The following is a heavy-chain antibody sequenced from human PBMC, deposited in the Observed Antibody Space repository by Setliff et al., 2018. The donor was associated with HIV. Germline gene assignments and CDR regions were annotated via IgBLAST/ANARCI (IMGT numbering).Heavy chain of an antibody. V-gene: IGHV3-21*01. Sequence: PGGSLRLSCAASGFTFSSYSMNWVRQAPGKGLEWVSSISSSSSYIYYADSVKGRFTISRDNAKNSLYLQMNSLRAEDTAVYYCARDPHLFSGEPLDAFDICGQGTMVTVSS. CDR2: ISSSSSYI. CDR1: GFTFSSYS. D-gene: IGHD3-3*02. CDR3: ARDPHLFSGEPLDAFDI. J-gene: IGHJ3*02.